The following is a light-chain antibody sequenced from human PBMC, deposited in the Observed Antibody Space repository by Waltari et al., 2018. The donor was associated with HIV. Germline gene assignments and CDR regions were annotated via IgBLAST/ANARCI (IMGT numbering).Light chain of an antibody. J-gene: IGKJ4*01. CDR3: QQRHSWPLS. CDR2: DAS. V-gene: IGKV3-11*01. Sequence: IALTQSPVALSLSPGDRATLSCRANLTIVNYLGWYQQKPGQGPSLLIYDASKRVTGVPVRFSGSGSGTDFSLIINNIQPEDSAVYYCQQRHSWPLSFGGGTKVEI. CDR1: LTIVNY.